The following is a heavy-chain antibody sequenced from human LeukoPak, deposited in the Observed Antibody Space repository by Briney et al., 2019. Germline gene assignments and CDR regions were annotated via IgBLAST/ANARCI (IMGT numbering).Heavy chain of an antibody. Sequence: GESLKISCQTSGYIFTDYWIGWVRQMPGKGLEWMAIIYCDGSKTIYSPSFQTQVTISADKSISTAYVQWSSLKASDSAIYYCARRGRGGSGFEDAFDIWGQGTMVTVSS. CDR2: IYCDGSKT. CDR3: ARRGRGGSGFEDAFDI. J-gene: IGHJ3*02. V-gene: IGHV5-51*01. D-gene: IGHD3-10*01. CDR1: GYIFTDYW.